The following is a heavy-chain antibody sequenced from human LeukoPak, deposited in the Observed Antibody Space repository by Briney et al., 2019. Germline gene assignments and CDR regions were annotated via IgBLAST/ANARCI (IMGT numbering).Heavy chain of an antibody. Sequence: PGGSLRLSCAASGFTFSSYEMNWVRQAPGKGLEWVSSISSSSSYIYYADSVKGRFTISRDNAKNSLYLQMNSLRAEDTAVYYCAREPGYSYGFVDYWGQGTLVTVSS. CDR3: AREPGYSYGFVDY. CDR2: ISSSSSYI. J-gene: IGHJ4*02. D-gene: IGHD5-18*01. V-gene: IGHV3-21*01. CDR1: GFTFSSYE.